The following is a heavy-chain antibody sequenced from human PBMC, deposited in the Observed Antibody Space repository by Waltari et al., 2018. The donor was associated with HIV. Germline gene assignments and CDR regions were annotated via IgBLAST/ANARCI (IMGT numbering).Heavy chain of an antibody. V-gene: IGHV4-34*02. J-gene: IGHJ4*02. CDR3: VRTNVSYFDSSGYFDV. Sequence: QVRLKQWGAGLLKPSQTLSLTCAVYGGSFSGHYWSWIRQSSGGLEWSGGIRFRGASNFVPALMGRASVSVDASRSQFSLKMTSVSVADTGLYYCVRTNVSYFDSSGYFDVWGQGTLISVSS. CDR1: GGSFSGHY. D-gene: IGHD3-9*01. CDR2: IRFRGAS.